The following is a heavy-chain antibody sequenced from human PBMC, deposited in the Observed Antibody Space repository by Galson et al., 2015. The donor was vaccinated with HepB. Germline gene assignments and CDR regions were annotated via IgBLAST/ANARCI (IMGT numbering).Heavy chain of an antibody. J-gene: IGHJ5*02. D-gene: IGHD2-2*01. Sequence: SVKVSCKASGGTFSSYTISWVRQAPGQGLEWMGRIIPILGIANYAQKFQGRVTITADKSTSTAYMELSSLRSEDTAVYYCAYCSSTSCYGGTRWSDPSGQGTLVTVSS. CDR1: GGTFSSYT. CDR2: IIPILGIA. V-gene: IGHV1-69*02. CDR3: AYCSSTSCYGGTRWSDP.